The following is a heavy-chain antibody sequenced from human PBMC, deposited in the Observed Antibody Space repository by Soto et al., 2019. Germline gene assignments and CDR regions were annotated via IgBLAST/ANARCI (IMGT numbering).Heavy chain of an antibody. V-gene: IGHV6-1*01. CDR3: ARAGDYDSLSGYTGQHCCYAMDV. CDR2: TYSRSKWYY. D-gene: IGHD3-3*01. CDR1: GDSVSSNSGA. Sequence: SQTLSLTCAISGDSVSSNSGAWNWIRQSPSRGLEWLGRTYSRSKWYYDYAPSVKSRITINPDTSKNQFSLHLNSVTPEDTAVYCCARAGDYDSLSGYTGQHCCYAMDVWGKGTTFTVSS. J-gene: IGHJ6*04.